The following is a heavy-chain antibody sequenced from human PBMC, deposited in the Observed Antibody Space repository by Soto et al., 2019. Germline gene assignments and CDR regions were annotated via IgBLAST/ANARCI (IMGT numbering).Heavy chain of an antibody. J-gene: IGHJ6*02. CDR3: ASPRPGGYYYYGMDV. Sequence: ASVKVSCKASGYTVTSYGISWVRQAPGQGLEWMGWISAYNGNTNYAQKLQGRVTMTTDTSTSTAYMELRSLRSDDTDVYYCASPRPGGYYYYGMDVWGQGTTVTVSS. V-gene: IGHV1-18*01. D-gene: IGHD6-6*01. CDR2: ISAYNGNT. CDR1: GYTVTSYG.